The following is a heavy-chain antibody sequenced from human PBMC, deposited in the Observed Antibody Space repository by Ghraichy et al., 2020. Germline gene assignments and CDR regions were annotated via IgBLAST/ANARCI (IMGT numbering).Heavy chain of an antibody. Sequence: LSLTCAASGFTFSSYWMHWVRQAPGKGLVWVSRINSDGSNTGYADSVKGRFTISGDNAKNTLYLQMNSLRAEDTAVYYCTVNNIWGQGIMVTVSS. V-gene: IGHV3-74*01. CDR1: GFTFSSYW. CDR3: TVNNI. CDR2: INSDGSNT. J-gene: IGHJ3*02. D-gene: IGHD4-17*01.